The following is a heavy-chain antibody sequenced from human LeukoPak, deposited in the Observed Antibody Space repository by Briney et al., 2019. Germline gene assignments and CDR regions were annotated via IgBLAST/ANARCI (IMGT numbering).Heavy chain of an antibody. Sequence: PGGSLRLSCAASGFTVSTNYMSWVRQAPGKGLEWVSVIYRVGSTYYADSVKGRFTLSSNNSNTTVYLQMNILRAEDTAVYYCASHFCSSTSCYAFDYWGQGTLVTVSS. CDR2: IYRVGST. J-gene: IGHJ4*02. V-gene: IGHV3-53*04. CDR3: ASHFCSSTSCYAFDY. CDR1: GFTVSTNY. D-gene: IGHD2-2*01.